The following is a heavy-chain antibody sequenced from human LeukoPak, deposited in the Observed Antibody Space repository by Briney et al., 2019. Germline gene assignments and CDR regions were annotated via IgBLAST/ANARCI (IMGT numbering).Heavy chain of an antibody. D-gene: IGHD3-22*01. CDR1: GFTFSSYA. Sequence: GGSLRLSCAASGFTFSSYAMSWVRQAPGKGLEWVSAISGSGGSTYYADSVKGRFTISRDNSKNTLYLQMNSLRAEDTAVYYCANVYYDSSGYYSRPPHAFDIGGQGTMVTVSS. CDR2: ISGSGGST. CDR3: ANVYYDSSGYYSRPPHAFDI. J-gene: IGHJ3*02. V-gene: IGHV3-23*01.